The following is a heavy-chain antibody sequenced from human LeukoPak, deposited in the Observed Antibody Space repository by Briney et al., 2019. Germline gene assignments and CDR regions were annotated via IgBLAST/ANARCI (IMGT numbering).Heavy chain of an antibody. J-gene: IGHJ4*02. CDR1: GFTFSSHG. D-gene: IGHD6-13*01. CDR2: ISGSGGST. CDR3: AKTPSIAAALLDY. V-gene: IGHV3-23*01. Sequence: PGGSLRLSCAASGFTFSSHGMNWVRQAPGKGLEWVSAISGSGGSTYYADSVKGRFTISRDNSKNTLYLQMNSLRAEDTAVYYCAKTPSIAAALLDYWGQGTLVTVSS.